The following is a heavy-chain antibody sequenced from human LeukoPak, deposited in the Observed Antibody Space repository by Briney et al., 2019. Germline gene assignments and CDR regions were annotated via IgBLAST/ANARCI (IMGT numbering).Heavy chain of an antibody. D-gene: IGHD5-24*01. CDR1: GFTFSSYS. V-gene: IGHV3-48*01. CDR2: ISSSSSTI. Sequence: GGSLRLSCAASGFTFSSYSMNWVRQAPGKGLEWVSYISSSSSTIYYADSVKGRFTISRDNAKNSLYLQMNSLRAEDTAVYYCARNHWGDGYNPLPDYWGQGTLVTVSS. CDR3: ARNHWGDGYNPLPDY. J-gene: IGHJ4*02.